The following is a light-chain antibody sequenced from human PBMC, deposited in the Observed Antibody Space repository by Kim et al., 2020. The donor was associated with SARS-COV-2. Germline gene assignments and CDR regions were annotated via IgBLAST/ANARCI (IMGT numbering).Light chain of an antibody. V-gene: IGKV3-11*02. CDR2: DTT. J-gene: IGKJ2*03. CDR1: GSVGSS. Sequence: WSTGERATQSGRTRGSVGSSLAWYKQKPGQAPRLLIYDTTNRAPDIPARFSDSGSGRDFTLTISSLEREDFAVYYCQRRTNWSYSFGQGTKLEI. CDR3: QRRTNWSYS.